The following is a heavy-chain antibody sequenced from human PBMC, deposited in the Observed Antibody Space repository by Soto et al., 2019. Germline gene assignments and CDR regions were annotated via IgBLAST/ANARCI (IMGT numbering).Heavy chain of an antibody. D-gene: IGHD6-19*01. CDR3: ATYSSGWYLWAFDI. CDR2: IYSGGGT. CDR1: GFIVSSNY. Sequence: GGSLRLSCAASGFIVSSNYMSWVRQAPGKGLEWVSVIYSGGGTYYADSVKGRFTISRDSSKNTIYLQMKNLRVEDTAVYYCATYSSGWYLWAFDIWGQGSMVIVS. V-gene: IGHV3-53*01. J-gene: IGHJ3*02.